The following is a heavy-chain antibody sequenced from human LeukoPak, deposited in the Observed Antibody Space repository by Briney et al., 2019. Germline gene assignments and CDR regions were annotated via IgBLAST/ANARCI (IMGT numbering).Heavy chain of an antibody. Sequence: GESLKISCKGSGYSFTSYWIGWVRQMPGKGLEWMGIIYPGDSDTRYSPSFQGQVTISADKSISTAYLQWSSLKASDTAMYYCARLWSSSWSQNIWGVEYFQHWGQGTLVTVSS. V-gene: IGHV5-51*01. D-gene: IGHD6-13*01. CDR3: ARLWSSSWSQNIWGVEYFQH. CDR2: IYPGDSDT. J-gene: IGHJ1*01. CDR1: GYSFTSYW.